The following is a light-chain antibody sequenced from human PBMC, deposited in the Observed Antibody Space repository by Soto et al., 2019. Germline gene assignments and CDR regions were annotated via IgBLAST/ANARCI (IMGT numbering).Light chain of an antibody. CDR2: DAS. J-gene: IGKJ2*01. Sequence: DIQMTQSPSTLSASVGDRVTITCRASQSISSWLAWYQQKPGKAPKLLIYDASSLESGVPSRFSGSGSGTEFTLTISSLQPDDFATYYRQKYNSYSHTFGQGTKLEIK. V-gene: IGKV1-5*01. CDR3: QKYNSYSHT. CDR1: QSISSW.